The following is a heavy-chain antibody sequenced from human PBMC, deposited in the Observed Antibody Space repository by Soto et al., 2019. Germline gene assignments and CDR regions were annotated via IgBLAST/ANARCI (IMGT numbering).Heavy chain of an antibody. J-gene: IGHJ5*02. D-gene: IGHD2-21*01. CDR1: GDSISSSIQY. V-gene: IGHV4-39*01. CDR2: IHYSGTS. CDR3: ARHWIAGSSIP. Sequence: SSETLPLTCSVSGDSISSSIQYWGWIRQPPGKGLEWIGSIHYSGTSYYNPSLKSRVTIFVDTSKNQLSLKLSSVTAADTAVYYCARHWIAGSSIPWGQGTLVTVSS.